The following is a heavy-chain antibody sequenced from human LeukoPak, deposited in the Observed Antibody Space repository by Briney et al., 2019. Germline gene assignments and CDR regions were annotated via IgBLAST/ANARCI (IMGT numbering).Heavy chain of an antibody. Sequence: SQTLSLTCAISGDSVSSNSAAWNWIRQSPSRGLEWLGRTYYRSKWYNDYAVSVKSRITINPDTSKNQFSLQLNPVTPEDTAVYYCARSQYDILTGYYYYGMDVWGQGTTVTVSS. V-gene: IGHV6-1*01. CDR1: GDSVSSNSAA. CDR2: TYYRSKWYN. J-gene: IGHJ6*02. CDR3: ARSQYDILTGYYYYGMDV. D-gene: IGHD3-9*01.